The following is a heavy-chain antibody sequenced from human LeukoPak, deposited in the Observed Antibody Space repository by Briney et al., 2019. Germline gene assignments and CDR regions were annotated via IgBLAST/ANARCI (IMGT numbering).Heavy chain of an antibody. J-gene: IGHJ4*02. CDR2: ISGDGGST. Sequence: SGGSLRLSCAASGFTFDDYAMHWVRQAPGKGLEWVSLISGDGGSTYYADSVKGRFTISRDNSKNSLYLQMNSLGTEDTALYYCAKDLYGDYLPLGYWGQGTLVTVSS. CDR3: AKDLYGDYLPLGY. CDR1: GFTFDDYA. D-gene: IGHD4-17*01. V-gene: IGHV3-43*02.